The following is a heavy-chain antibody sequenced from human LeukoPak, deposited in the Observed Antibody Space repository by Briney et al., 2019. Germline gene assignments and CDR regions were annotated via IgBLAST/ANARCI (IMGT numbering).Heavy chain of an antibody. CDR3: AKDGGYCSSTSCSYYFDY. CDR2: ISGSGGST. Sequence: HPGGSLRLSCAASGFTFSSYGMSWVRQAPGRGLEWVSAISGSGGSTYYADSVKGRFTISRDNSKNTLYLQMNSLRAEDTAVYYCAKDGGYCSSTSCSYYFDYWGQGTLVTVSS. V-gene: IGHV3-23*01. D-gene: IGHD2-2*01. CDR1: GFTFSSYG. J-gene: IGHJ4*02.